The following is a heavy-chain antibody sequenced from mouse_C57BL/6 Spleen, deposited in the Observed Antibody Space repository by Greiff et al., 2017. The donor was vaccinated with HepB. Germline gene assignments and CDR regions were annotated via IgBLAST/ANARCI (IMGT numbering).Heavy chain of an antibody. V-gene: IGHV3-6*01. D-gene: IGHD2-2*01. J-gene: IGHJ1*03. Sequence: EVQLVESGPGLVKPSQSLSLTCSVTGYSITSGYYWNWIRQFPGNKLEWMGYISYDGSNNYNPSLKNRISITRDTSKNQFFLKLNSVTTEDTATYYCARGDYGYDDYWYFDVWGTGTTVTVSS. CDR3: ARGDYGYDDYWYFDV. CDR2: ISYDGSN. CDR1: GYSITSGYY.